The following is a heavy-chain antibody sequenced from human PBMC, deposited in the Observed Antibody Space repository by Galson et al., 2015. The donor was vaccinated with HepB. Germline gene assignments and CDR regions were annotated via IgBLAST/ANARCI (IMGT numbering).Heavy chain of an antibody. V-gene: IGHV3-30*02. D-gene: IGHD3-22*01. CDR3: ANGPYSYYDSSGYYPTPFDY. Sequence: SLRLSCAASGFTFSSYGMHWVRQAPGKGLEWVAFIRYDGSNKYYADSVKGRFTISRDNSKNTLYLQMNSLRAEDTAVYYCANGPYSYYDSSGYYPTPFDYWGQGTLVTVSS. J-gene: IGHJ4*02. CDR2: IRYDGSNK. CDR1: GFTFSSYG.